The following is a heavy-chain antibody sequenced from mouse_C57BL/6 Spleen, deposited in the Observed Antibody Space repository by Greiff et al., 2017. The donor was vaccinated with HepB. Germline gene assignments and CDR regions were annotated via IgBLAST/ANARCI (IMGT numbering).Heavy chain of an antibody. CDR1: GYTFTSYW. Sequence: VQLQQPGAELVKPGASVKLSCKASGYTFTSYWMHWVKQRPGRGLEWIGRIDPNSGGTKYNEKFKSKATLTVDKPSSTAYMQLSSLTSQDSAVYDCARARGDNKYDSIDYWGQGTTLTVSS. J-gene: IGHJ2*01. V-gene: IGHV1-72*01. D-gene: IGHD3-1*01. CDR3: ARARGDNKYDSIDY. CDR2: IDPNSGGT.